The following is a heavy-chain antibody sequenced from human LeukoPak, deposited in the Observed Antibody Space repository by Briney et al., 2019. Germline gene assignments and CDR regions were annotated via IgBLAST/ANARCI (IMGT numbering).Heavy chain of an antibody. CDR1: GFTFSSYG. V-gene: IGHV3-33*01. D-gene: IGHD5-18*01. CDR3: VRVTHSSYSYGYGHGDH. CDR2: IWYDGSNK. J-gene: IGHJ4*02. Sequence: GGSVRLSCAASGFTFSSYGMHWVRQAPGKGLEWVAVIWYDGSNKYYADSVKGRFTISRDNSKNTLYLQVNSLRAEDTAVYYCVRVTHSSYSYGYGHGDHWGQGTLGTVSS.